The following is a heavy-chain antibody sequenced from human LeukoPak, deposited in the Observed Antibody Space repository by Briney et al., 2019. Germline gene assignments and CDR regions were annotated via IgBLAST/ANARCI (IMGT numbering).Heavy chain of an antibody. Sequence: GGSLRLSCAASGFTFSSYAMHWVRQAPGKGLEYVSAISSNGGSTYYANSVKGRFTISRDNSKNTLYLQMGSLRAEDMAVYYCARGALELYYYGSGSYLYTYSFDYWGQETLVTVSS. CDR1: GFTFSSYA. J-gene: IGHJ4*02. CDR2: ISSNGGST. CDR3: ARGALELYYYGSGSYLYTYSFDY. D-gene: IGHD3-10*01. V-gene: IGHV3-64*01.